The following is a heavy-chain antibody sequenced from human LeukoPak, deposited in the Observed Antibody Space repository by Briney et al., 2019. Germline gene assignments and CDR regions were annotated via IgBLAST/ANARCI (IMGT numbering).Heavy chain of an antibody. CDR3: ARGRQEISMILVVMTGVSYYLDV. CDR1: GGSFSGYY. V-gene: IGHV4-34*01. CDR2: INPSGST. Sequence: SETLSLTCAVYGGSFSGYYWIWIRQSPGKGLEWIGEINPSGSTYYNPSLKSRLTISRDTSKNQFSLRLSSVTAADTAVYYCARGRQEISMILVVMTGVSYYLDVWGKGTTVTVS. D-gene: IGHD3-22*01. J-gene: IGHJ6*03.